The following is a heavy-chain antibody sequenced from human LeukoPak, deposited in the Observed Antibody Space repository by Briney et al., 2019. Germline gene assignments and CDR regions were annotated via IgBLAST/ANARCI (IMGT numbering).Heavy chain of an antibody. CDR3: ARAIAVAGTVGYFDY. Sequence: SETLSFTCSVSGGSIGSYYWSGIRQPPGKGLEWIAYIYYSGSTNYNPSLKSRVTISVDTPKNQFSLKLSSVTAADTAVYYCARAIAVAGTVGYFDYWGQGTLVTVSS. V-gene: IGHV4-59*01. CDR1: GGSIGSYY. CDR2: IYYSGST. D-gene: IGHD6-19*01. J-gene: IGHJ4*02.